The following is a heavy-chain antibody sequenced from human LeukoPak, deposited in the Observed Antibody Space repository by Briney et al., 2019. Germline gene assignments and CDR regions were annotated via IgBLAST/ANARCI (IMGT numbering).Heavy chain of an antibody. J-gene: IGHJ3*02. D-gene: IGHD5-12*01. CDR2: IKSKTDGETT. CDR1: GLTFSNAW. V-gene: IGHV3-15*01. CDR3: LTDPGAWMAI. Sequence: PGGSLRLSCVASGLTFSNAWMSWVRQAPGKGLEGVGRIKSKTDGETTDYGAPVKGRFISVRDDSKNMLYLQMYGLKIEDTAVYYCLTDPGAWMAIWGHGTLVTVSS.